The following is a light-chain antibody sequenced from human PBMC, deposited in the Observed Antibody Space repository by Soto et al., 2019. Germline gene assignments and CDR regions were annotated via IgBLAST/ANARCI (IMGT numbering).Light chain of an antibody. J-gene: IGLJ1*01. CDR2: EDT. V-gene: IGLV2-23*01. Sequence: QSVLTQPASVSGSPGQSSTISCASSDVGNFEHISWYQQHPGKGPKLIIYEDTRRPSGISGRFSGSKSGNTASLTISGLQAEDEADYNCSSYTWSPTLYAFAPGTKVTVL. CDR3: SSYTWSPTLYA. CDR1: SSDVGNFEH.